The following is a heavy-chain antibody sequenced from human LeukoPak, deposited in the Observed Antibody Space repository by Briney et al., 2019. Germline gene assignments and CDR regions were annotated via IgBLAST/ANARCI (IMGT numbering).Heavy chain of an antibody. J-gene: IGHJ1*01. Sequence: GGSLRLSCAASGLTFSTYSMNWVRQAPGKGLEWVSYISSRSSTIYYADSVKGRFSISRDNANNSLYLQMNSLRAEDTAVYYCVRDSGSSYGYYFLHWGQGTLVTVSS. V-gene: IGHV3-48*04. CDR3: VRDSGSSYGYYFLH. CDR1: GLTFSTYS. CDR2: ISSRSSTI. D-gene: IGHD1-26*01.